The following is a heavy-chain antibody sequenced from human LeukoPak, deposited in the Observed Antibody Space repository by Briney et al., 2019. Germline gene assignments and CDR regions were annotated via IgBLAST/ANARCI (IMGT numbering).Heavy chain of an antibody. J-gene: IGHJ4*02. D-gene: IGHD3-22*01. V-gene: IGHV4-59*12. Sequence: SETLSLTCTVSGGSISSYYWSWIRQPPGKGLEWIGYIYYSGSTNYNPSLKSRVTISVDTSKNQFSLKLSSVTAADTAVYYCARLGYYYDSSGYYSPWDYWGQGTLVTVSS. CDR2: IYYSGST. CDR1: GGSISSYY. CDR3: ARLGYYYDSSGYYSPWDY.